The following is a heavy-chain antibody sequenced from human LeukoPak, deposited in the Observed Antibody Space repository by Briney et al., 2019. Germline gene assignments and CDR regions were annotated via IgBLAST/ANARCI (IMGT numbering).Heavy chain of an antibody. CDR1: GFTFSSYD. D-gene: IGHD1-26*01. J-gene: IGHJ6*02. V-gene: IGHV3-13*01. Sequence: GGSLRLSCAASGFTFSSYDMHWVRQATGKGLEWVSAIGTAGDTYYPGSVKGRFTITRENAKNSLYFQKNSLRAGDTAVYCCARAAWEPHYYYYYGMDVWGQGTTVTVSS. CDR3: ARAAWEPHYYYYYGMDV. CDR2: IGTAGDT.